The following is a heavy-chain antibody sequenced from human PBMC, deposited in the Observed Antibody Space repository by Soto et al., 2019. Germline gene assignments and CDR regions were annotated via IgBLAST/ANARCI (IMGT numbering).Heavy chain of an antibody. Sequence: ASVKVSCKVSGYTLTELSMHWVRQAPGKGLEWMGGFDPEDGETIYAQKFQGRVTMTEDTSTDTAYMELSSLRSEDTAVYYCSTSPGITGTTTYYGMAVGGQGTTVTVSS. J-gene: IGHJ6*02. CDR1: GYTLTELS. V-gene: IGHV1-24*01. CDR3: STSPGITGTTTYYGMAV. CDR2: FDPEDGET. D-gene: IGHD1-7*01.